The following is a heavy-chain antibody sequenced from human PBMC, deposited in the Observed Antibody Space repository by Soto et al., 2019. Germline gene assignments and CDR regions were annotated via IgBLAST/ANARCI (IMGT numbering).Heavy chain of an antibody. J-gene: IGHJ4*02. CDR3: ARLTNPYSSSWYESGYYFDY. CDR1: GYSFTTYW. CDR2: IYPGDSDT. D-gene: IGHD6-13*01. Sequence: PGESLKISCEGSGYSFTTYWIGWVRQTPGKGLEWMGIIYPGDSDTRYSPSFRGQVTISADKSISTAYLQWSSLKASDTAMYYCARLTNPYSSSWYESGYYFDYWGQGTLVTVSS. V-gene: IGHV5-51*01.